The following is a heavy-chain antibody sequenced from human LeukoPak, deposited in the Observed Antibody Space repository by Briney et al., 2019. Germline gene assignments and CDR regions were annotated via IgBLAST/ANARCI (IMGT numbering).Heavy chain of an antibody. D-gene: IGHD6-13*01. CDR3: AKGPRSPSSRRAGYFDY. CDR2: ISGSGGST. Sequence: GGSLSLSCAASGFTFSSYAMSWVRQAPGKGLEWVSAISGSGGSTYYADSVKGRFTISRDNSKNTLYLQMNSLRAEDTAVYYCAKGPRSPSSRRAGYFDYWGQGTLDTVSS. CDR1: GFTFSSYA. V-gene: IGHV3-23*01. J-gene: IGHJ4*02.